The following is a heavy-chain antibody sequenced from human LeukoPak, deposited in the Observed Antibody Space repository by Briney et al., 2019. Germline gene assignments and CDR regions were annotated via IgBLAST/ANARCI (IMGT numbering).Heavy chain of an antibody. Sequence: GGSLRLSCAASGFTLSDYYVNWLRQVPGKGLEWIPYIKSGSTIIYYADSVKGRFTISRDNANNSVHLQMTSLRDDDTAVYYCARVHNTVHWGQGVQVTVSS. D-gene: IGHD4-11*01. CDR1: GFTLSDYY. V-gene: IGHV3-11*04. CDR3: ARVHNTVH. CDR2: IKSGSTII. J-gene: IGHJ4*02.